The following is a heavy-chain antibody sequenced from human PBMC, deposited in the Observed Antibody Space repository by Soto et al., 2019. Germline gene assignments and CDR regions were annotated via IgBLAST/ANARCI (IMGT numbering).Heavy chain of an antibody. CDR1: GGSFSGYY. Sequence: SETLSLTCAVYGGSFSGYYWSWIRQPPGKGLEWIGEINHSGSTNYNPSLKSRVTISVDTSKNQFSLKLSSVTAADTAVYYCARGRSSGWYWNWSHPRGQGTLVTVYS. D-gene: IGHD6-19*01. CDR3: ARGRSSGWYWNWSHP. V-gene: IGHV4-34*01. J-gene: IGHJ5*02. CDR2: INHSGST.